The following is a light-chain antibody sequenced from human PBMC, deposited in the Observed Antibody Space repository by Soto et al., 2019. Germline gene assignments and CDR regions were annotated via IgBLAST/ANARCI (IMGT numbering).Light chain of an antibody. V-gene: IGKV1-5*01. CDR1: QGISSY. CDR3: QQYESYST. CDR2: AAS. J-gene: IGKJ1*01. Sequence: IQMTQYPSTLSASIGDRVTITCRASQGISSYLVWYQQKPGKAPKLLIYAASTLQSGVPSRFSGSGSGTEFTLTISSLQPDDFATYYCQQYESYSTFGQGTKVDIK.